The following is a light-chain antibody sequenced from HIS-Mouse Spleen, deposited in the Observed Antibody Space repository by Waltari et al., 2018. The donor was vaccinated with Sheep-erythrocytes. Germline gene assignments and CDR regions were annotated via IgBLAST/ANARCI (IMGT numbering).Light chain of an antibody. CDR1: SSHVGGYNY. J-gene: IGLJ1*01. CDR2: DVS. CDR3: CSYAGSYNHV. Sequence: QSALTQPRSVSGSPGQSVTISCTGPSSHVGGYNYVSWYQQHPGKAPKRMIYDVSKRPSGVPDRFSGSKSGNTASLTISGLQAEDEADYYCCSYAGSYNHVFATGTKVTVL. V-gene: IGLV2-11*01.